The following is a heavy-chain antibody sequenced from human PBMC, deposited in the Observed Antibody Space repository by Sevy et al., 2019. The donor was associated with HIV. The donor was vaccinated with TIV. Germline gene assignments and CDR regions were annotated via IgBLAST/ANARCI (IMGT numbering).Heavy chain of an antibody. Sequence: GGSLRLSCAASGFTFSSYSMNWVRQAPVKGLEWVSSISSSSSYIDYADSVKGRFTISRDNAKNALYLQMNSLRAEDTAVYYCARATGYSSSWSFDYWGQGTLVTVSS. CDR3: ARATGYSSSWSFDY. CDR2: ISSSSSYI. CDR1: GFTFSSYS. D-gene: IGHD6-13*01. J-gene: IGHJ4*02. V-gene: IGHV3-21*01.